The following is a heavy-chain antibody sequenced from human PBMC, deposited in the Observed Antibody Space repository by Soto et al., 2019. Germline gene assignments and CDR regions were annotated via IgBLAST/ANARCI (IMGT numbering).Heavy chain of an antibody. Sequence: GESLKISCKGSGYSFTNYWIGWVRQMPGKGLEWMGIIYPGDSHAIYSPSFQGQVTMSADKSISTAYLQWSSLKASDTAMYYCARPYSGGPNDPFDVWGQGTMVAVSS. J-gene: IGHJ3*01. V-gene: IGHV5-51*01. CDR2: IYPGDSHA. CDR1: GYSFTNYW. CDR3: ARPYSGGPNDPFDV. D-gene: IGHD1-26*01.